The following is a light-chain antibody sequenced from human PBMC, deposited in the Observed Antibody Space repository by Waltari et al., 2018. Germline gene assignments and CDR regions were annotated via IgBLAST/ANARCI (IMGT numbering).Light chain of an antibody. V-gene: IGLV1-44*01. CDR1: NSNIGSNT. CDR2: SNN. J-gene: IGLJ2*01. CDR3: SSWGGSLAGVV. Sequence: QSVLTQPPSASGTPGQRVTISCSGSNSNIGSNTVNWYQQLPGTAPKRLIYSNNQRPSGVPDRFSGSKSGTSASLAISGLQSEDEAHYYCSSWGGSLAGVVFGGGTKLTVL.